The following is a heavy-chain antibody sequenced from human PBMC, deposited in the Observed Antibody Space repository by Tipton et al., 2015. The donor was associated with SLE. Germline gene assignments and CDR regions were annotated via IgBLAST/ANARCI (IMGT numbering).Heavy chain of an antibody. CDR1: GFTFSSYS. CDR3: ARFHSVGGSYDAFDI. D-gene: IGHD1-26*01. V-gene: IGHV3-48*01. CDR2: ISSSSSTI. Sequence: SLRLSCAASGFTFSSYSMNWVRQAPGKGLEWVSYISSSSSTIYYADSVKGRFTISRDNAKNSLYLQMNSLRAEDTAVYYCARFHSVGGSYDAFDIWGQGTMVTVSS. J-gene: IGHJ3*02.